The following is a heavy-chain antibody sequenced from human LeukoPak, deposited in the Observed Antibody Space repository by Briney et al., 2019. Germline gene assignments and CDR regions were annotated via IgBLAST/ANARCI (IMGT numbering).Heavy chain of an antibody. CDR1: GFTFSSYW. J-gene: IGHJ4*02. Sequence: GGSLRLSCAASGFTFSSYWMSWVRQAPGKGLEWVANIKQDGSEKYYVDSVKGRFTISRDNAKNSLYLQRNSLRAEDTAVYYCARGPRGGYSFFWGQGTLVTVSS. CDR2: IKQDGSEK. V-gene: IGHV3-7*01. CDR3: ARGPRGGYSFF. D-gene: IGHD3-22*01.